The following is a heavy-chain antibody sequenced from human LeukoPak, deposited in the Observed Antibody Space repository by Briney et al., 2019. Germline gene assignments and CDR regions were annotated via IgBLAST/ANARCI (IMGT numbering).Heavy chain of an antibody. V-gene: IGHV3-30*01. J-gene: IGHJ6*03. CDR2: ISYDGSNK. Sequence: PGRSLRLSCAASGFTFSSYAMHWVRQAPGKGLEWVAVISYDGSNKYYADSVKVRFTISRDNSKNTLYLQMNSLRAEDTAVYYCARTGYSSGWYNYYYYMDVWGKGTTVTVSS. CDR3: ARTGYSSGWYNYYYYMDV. CDR1: GFTFSSYA. D-gene: IGHD6-19*01.